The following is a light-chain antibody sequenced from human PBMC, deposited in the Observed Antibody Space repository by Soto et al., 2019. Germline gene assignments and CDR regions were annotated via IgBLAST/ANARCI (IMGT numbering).Light chain of an antibody. CDR1: SSDVGNYNL. J-gene: IGLJ2*01. V-gene: IGLV2-14*02. Sequence: QSVLTQPASVSGSPGQSITISCTGVSSDVGNYNLVSWYQQHPAKAPKLIIYEDDKRPSGVSNRFSGSKSGNTAYLTISGLQAEDEADYYCSSYTGSSTLVVFGGGTKLTVL. CDR2: EDD. CDR3: SSYTGSSTLVV.